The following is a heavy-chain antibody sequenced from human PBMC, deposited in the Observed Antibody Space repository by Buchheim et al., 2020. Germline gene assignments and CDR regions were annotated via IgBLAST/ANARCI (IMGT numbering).Heavy chain of an antibody. J-gene: IGHJ6*02. CDR1: GFTFSTYG. Sequence: QVQVVESGGGVVQPGRSLRLSCAASGFTFSTYGMHWVRQAPGQGLEWVAAIWYDGTNKYYADSVQGRFTISRDNSKNRLYLQMNSLGAEDTAVYYCARDRDAYDGYFYYSLDVWGQGTT. V-gene: IGHV3-33*01. CDR2: IWYDGTNK. CDR3: ARDRDAYDGYFYYSLDV. D-gene: IGHD5-24*01.